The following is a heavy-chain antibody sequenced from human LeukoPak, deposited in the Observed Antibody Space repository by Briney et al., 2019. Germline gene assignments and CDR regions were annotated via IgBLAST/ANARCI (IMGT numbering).Heavy chain of an antibody. V-gene: IGHV4-59*13. Sequence: PSETLSLTCTVSGGSISSYYWSWIRQPPGQGLERIGHIYGSGSTNYNPSLKSRVTLSVDTSKNQFSLKLSSVTAADTAVYYCAREGTSGTHLNWFDPWGQGTLVTVSS. D-gene: IGHD1-1*01. CDR2: IYGSGST. CDR3: AREGTSGTHLNWFDP. J-gene: IGHJ5*02. CDR1: GGSISSYY.